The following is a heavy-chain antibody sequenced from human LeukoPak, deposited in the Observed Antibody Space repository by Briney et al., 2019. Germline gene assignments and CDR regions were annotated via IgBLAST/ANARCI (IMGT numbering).Heavy chain of an antibody. Sequence: SETLSLTCAVYGGSFSGYYWSWIRQPPGKGLEWIGEINHSGSTNYNPSLKSRVTISVDTSKNQFSLDLNSVTAADTAMYYCARGSVTMVRGVIRGTNWFDPWGQGTLVTVSS. V-gene: IGHV4-34*01. CDR1: GGSFSGYY. J-gene: IGHJ5*02. D-gene: IGHD3-10*01. CDR3: ARGSVTMVRGVIRGTNWFDP. CDR2: INHSGST.